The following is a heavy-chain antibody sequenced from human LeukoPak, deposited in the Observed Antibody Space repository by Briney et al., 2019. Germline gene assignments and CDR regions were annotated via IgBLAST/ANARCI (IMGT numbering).Heavy chain of an antibody. CDR1: GFTFSSYA. CDR3: ARDSTYYYGSGSSGPHYFGY. CDR2: ISYDGSNK. D-gene: IGHD3-10*01. V-gene: IGHV3-30*01. Sequence: GGSLRLSCAAPGFTFSSYALHWVRQAPGKGLEWVAVISYDGSNKYFADSVKGRFSISRENSKKTLYLQMNSLRAKDTAVYYCARDSTYYYGSGSSGPHYFGYWGQGTLVTVSS. J-gene: IGHJ4*02.